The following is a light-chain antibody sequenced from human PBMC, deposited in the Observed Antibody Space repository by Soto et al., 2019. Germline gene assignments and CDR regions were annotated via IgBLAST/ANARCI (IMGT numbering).Light chain of an antibody. J-gene: IGKJ4*01. CDR3: QQSLSTLLT. CDR1: QSISGY. V-gene: IGKV1-39*01. CDR2: GAS. Sequence: DIQMTQSPSSLYASVGDSVTITCRASQSISGYLNWYQQKPGKAPKVLISGASTLHNGVPSRFSGRGSGTDFTLAISSLQPEDVATYYCQQSLSTLLTFGGGTKVEIK.